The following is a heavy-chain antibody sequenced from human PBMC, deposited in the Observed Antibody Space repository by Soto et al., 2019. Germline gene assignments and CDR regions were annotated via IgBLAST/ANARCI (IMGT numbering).Heavy chain of an antibody. CDR1: GYTFTNNY. J-gene: IGHJ5*02. CDR3: AREVVETSSLWLDP. CDR2: MNTNTNTT. Sequence: ASVKVSCKASGYTFTNNYINWVRQAPGQGLECIGWMNTNTNTTDSAEVFEGRVSLTWDTSISTAYMQLNSLKIDDTAVYYCAREVVETSSLWLDPWGQGTLVTFSS. D-gene: IGHD6-6*01. V-gene: IGHV1-8*01.